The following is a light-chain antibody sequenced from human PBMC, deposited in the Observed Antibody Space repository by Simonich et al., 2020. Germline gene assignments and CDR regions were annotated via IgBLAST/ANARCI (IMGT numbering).Light chain of an antibody. CDR2: EDN. J-gene: IGLJ3*02. CDR1: SGGIASNY. Sequence: NFMLTQPHSVSESPGKTVTISCTRSSGGIASNYVQWYQQRPGSAPTTVIYEDNQRPSGVPDRFSGSIDSSSSSASLTISGLKTEDEADYYCQSYDSSGWVFGGGTKLTVL. V-gene: IGLV6-57*03. CDR3: QSYDSSGWV.